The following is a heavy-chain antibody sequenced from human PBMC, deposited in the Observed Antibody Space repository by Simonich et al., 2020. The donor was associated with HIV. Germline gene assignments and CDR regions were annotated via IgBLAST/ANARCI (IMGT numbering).Heavy chain of an antibody. CDR1: GGSFSGYY. D-gene: IGHD6-13*01. CDR3: ARLTAGGLGEYFQH. J-gene: IGHJ1*01. Sequence: QVQLQQWVAGLLKPSETLSLTCAVYGGSFSGYYWSWIRQPPGKGLEWIGEINHRGSTNYNPSLKSRVTISVDTSKNQFSLKLSSVTAADTAVYYCARLTAGGLGEYFQHWGQGTLVTVSS. CDR2: INHRGST. V-gene: IGHV4-34*01.